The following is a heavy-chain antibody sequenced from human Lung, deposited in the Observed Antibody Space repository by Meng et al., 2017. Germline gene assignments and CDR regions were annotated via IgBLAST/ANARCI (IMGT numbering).Heavy chain of an antibody. D-gene: IGHD4-11*01. CDR2: SKHSGST. J-gene: IGHJ4*02. Sequence: GPWVPSEVVSLTFVFTGCCSSYYYWSRIRQPPGKGLEYVGESKHSGSTNYTPSLESRATRSVDTSENNLSMKLISVTAADSDVYYCARGPTTMAHDFDYWGQGTLVTVSS. CDR3: ARGPTTMAHDFDY. CDR1: GCCSSYYY. V-gene: IGHV4-34*01.